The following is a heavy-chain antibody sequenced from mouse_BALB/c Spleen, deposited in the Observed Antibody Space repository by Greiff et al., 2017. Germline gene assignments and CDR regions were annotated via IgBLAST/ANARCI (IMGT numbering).Heavy chain of an antibody. CDR2: ISSGSSTI. CDR1: GFTFSSFG. Sequence: EVMLVESGGGLVQPGGSRKLSCAASGFTFSSFGMHWVRQAPEKGLEWVAYISSGSSTIYYADTVKGRFTISRDNPKNTLFLQMTSLRSEDTAMYYCARWGKMDWYFDVWGAGTTVTVSS. V-gene: IGHV5-17*02. J-gene: IGHJ1*01. CDR3: ARWGKMDWYFDV. D-gene: IGHD2-1*01.